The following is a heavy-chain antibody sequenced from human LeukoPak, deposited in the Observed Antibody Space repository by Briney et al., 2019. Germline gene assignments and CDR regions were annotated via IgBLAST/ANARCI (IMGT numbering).Heavy chain of an antibody. CDR1: GFTFSSYW. D-gene: IGHD2-15*01. CDR3: ARRYCSGGSCYYLGPNAFDI. J-gene: IGHJ3*02. CDR2: IKQDGSEK. Sequence: PGGSLRLSCAASGFTFSSYWMSWVRQAPGKGLEWVANIKQDGSEKYYVDSVKGRFTISRDNAKNSLYLQMNSLRAEDTAVYYCARRYCSGGSCYYLGPNAFDIWGQGTMVTVSS. V-gene: IGHV3-7*01.